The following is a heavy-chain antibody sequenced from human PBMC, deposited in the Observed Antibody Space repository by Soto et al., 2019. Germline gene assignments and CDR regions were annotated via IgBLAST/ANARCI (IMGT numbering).Heavy chain of an antibody. CDR1: GFSLSTSGVG. CDR2: LYWDDDK. J-gene: IGHJ5*02. V-gene: IGHV2-5*02. CDR3: AFRQEYRGSWVSGWFDP. D-gene: IGHD6-13*01. Sequence: QITLKESGPTVVKPTQTLTLTCTFSGFSLSTSGVGVGWIRQPPGKALEWLALLYWDDDKRYSPSLKTRLTINKDTPRNQVGLTKTNMDPVDTATYYCAFRQEYRGSWVSGWFDPWGQGTLVTVSS.